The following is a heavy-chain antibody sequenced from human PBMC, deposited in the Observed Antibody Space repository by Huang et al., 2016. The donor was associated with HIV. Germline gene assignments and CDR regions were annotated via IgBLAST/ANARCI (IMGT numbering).Heavy chain of an antibody. V-gene: IGHV4-34*01. CDR3: ASGPQSARTLDF. Sequence: LEWIGEIDHSGSTNYNPSLKSRVTMSVDTSEIQFSLKLISVTAADTAMYYFASGPQSARTLDFWGQGTLVTVSS. D-gene: IGHD6-6*01. CDR2: IDHSGST. J-gene: IGHJ4*02.